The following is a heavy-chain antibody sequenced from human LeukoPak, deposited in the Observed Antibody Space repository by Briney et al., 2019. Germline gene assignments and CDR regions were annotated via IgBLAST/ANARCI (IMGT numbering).Heavy chain of an antibody. CDR1: GFSFSNVW. D-gene: IGHD3-10*01. CDR2: IGGSGVST. V-gene: IGHV3-23*01. CDR3: AKDVAGVRGVRGGFDY. Sequence: GGSLRLSCAASGFSFSNVWMNWVRQAPGKGLEWVSAIGGSGVSTYYADSVKGRFTISRDNSKNTLYLQMNSLRAEDTAIYYCAKDVAGVRGVRGGFDYWGQGTLVTVSS. J-gene: IGHJ4*02.